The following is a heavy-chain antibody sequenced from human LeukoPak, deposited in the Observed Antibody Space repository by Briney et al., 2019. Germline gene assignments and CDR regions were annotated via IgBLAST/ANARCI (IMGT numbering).Heavy chain of an antibody. CDR1: GFTFSSYG. V-gene: IGHV3-30*02. Sequence: PGGSLRLSCAASGFTFSSYGMHWVRQAPGKGLEWVAFIRYDGSNKYYADSVKGRFTISRDNSKNTLYLQMNSLRAEDTAVYYCAKDVRTTVITSDYYGMDVWGQGTTVTVSS. J-gene: IGHJ6*02. CDR2: IRYDGSNK. CDR3: AKDVRTTVITSDYYGMDV. D-gene: IGHD4-17*01.